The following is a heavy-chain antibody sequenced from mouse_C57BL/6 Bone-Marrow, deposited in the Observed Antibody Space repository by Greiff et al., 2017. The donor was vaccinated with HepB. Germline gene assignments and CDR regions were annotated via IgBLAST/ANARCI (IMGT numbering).Heavy chain of an antibody. D-gene: IGHD1-1*01. Sequence: VQLQQSGPELVKPGASVKISCKASGYTFTDYYMNWVKQSHGKSLEWIGDINPNNGGTSYNQKFKGKATLTVDKSSSTAYMELRSLTSEDSAVYYCASDLITTVVRYYFDYWGQGTTLTVSS. CDR3: ASDLITTVVRYYFDY. V-gene: IGHV1-26*01. CDR1: GYTFTDYY. CDR2: INPNNGGT. J-gene: IGHJ2*01.